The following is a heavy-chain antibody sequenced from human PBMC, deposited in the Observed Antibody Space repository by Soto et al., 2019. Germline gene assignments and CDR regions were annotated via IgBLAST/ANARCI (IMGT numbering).Heavy chain of an antibody. V-gene: IGHV1-2*02. CDR1: GYTFTGYY. D-gene: IGHD2-2*02. Sequence: QVQLVQSGAEVKKPWASVKVSCKASGYTFTGYYMHWVRQAPGQGLEWMGWINPNSGGTNYAQKFQGGVTMTRDNSISTAYMELSRMRSDDTAVYYCASALGYCSSTSCYTSYYYYGMDVWGQGTTVTVSS. J-gene: IGHJ6*02. CDR2: INPNSGGT. CDR3: ASALGYCSSTSCYTSYYYYGMDV.